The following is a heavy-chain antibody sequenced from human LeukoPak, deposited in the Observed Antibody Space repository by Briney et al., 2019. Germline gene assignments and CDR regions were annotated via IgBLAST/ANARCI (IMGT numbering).Heavy chain of an antibody. CDR3: AKEMAPEGYSYGYDY. CDR1: GFTVSSNS. CDR2: IYSDNT. J-gene: IGHJ4*02. V-gene: IGHV3-66*03. D-gene: IGHD5-18*01. Sequence: PGGSLRLSCTVSGFTVSSNSMSWVRLAPGKGLGWVSFIYSDNTHYSDSVKGRFTISRDNSKNTLYLQMNSLRADDTAVYYCAKEMAPEGYSYGYDYWGQGTLVTVSS.